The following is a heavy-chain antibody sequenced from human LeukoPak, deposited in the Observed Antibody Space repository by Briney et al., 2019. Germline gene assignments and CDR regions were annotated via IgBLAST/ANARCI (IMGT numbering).Heavy chain of an antibody. Sequence: ASVKVSCKASGYTFTSYGISWVRQAPGQGLEWMGWISAYNGNTNYAQKLQGRVTTTTDTSTSTAYMELRSLRSDDTAVYYCARVTGNDSGDWFDPWGQGTLVTVSS. CDR2: ISAYNGNT. J-gene: IGHJ5*02. CDR1: GYTFTSYG. CDR3: ARVTGNDSGDWFDP. D-gene: IGHD1-1*01. V-gene: IGHV1-18*01.